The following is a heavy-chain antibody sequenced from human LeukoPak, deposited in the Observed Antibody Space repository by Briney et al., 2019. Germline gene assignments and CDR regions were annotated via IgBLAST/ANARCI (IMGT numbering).Heavy chain of an antibody. CDR3: ATRPGSGWAGVFDY. V-gene: IGHV4-59*11. D-gene: IGHD6-19*01. Sequence: SETLSLTCTVSVGSISRHYWSWLRQSPGKGLEWIGYIYYSGSTNYNPSLRSRVTISIDTSKSQFSLKLHSVTAADTAVYYCATRPGSGWAGVFDYWGQGALVTVSS. CDR2: IYYSGST. CDR1: VGSISRHY. J-gene: IGHJ4*02.